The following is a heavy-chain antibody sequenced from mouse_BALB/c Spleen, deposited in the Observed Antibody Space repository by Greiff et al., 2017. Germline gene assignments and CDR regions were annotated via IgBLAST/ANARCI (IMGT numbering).Heavy chain of an antibody. CDR1: GFTFSSYT. J-gene: IGHJ1*01. D-gene: IGHD1-1*01. Sequence: EVMLVESGGGLVQPGGSLKLSCAASGFTFSSYTMSWVRQTPEKRLEWVAYISNGGGSTYYPDTVKGRFTISRDNAKNTLYLQMSSLKSEDTAMYSCASVAKGYFDVWGAGTTVTVSS. CDR2: ISNGGGST. V-gene: IGHV5-12-2*01. CDR3: ASVAKGYFDV.